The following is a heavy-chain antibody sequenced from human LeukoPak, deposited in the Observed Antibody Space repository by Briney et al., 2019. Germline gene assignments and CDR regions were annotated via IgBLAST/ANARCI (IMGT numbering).Heavy chain of an antibody. CDR1: GYTFTSYG. Sequence: ASVKVSCKASGYTFTSYGISWVRQAPGQGLEWMGWISAYNGNTNYAQKFQGRVTITADESTSTAYMELSSLRSEDMAVYYCARVSPHGVDPWGQGTLVTVSS. V-gene: IGHV1-18*03. CDR2: ISAYNGNT. J-gene: IGHJ5*02. D-gene: IGHD3-10*01. CDR3: ARVSPHGVDP.